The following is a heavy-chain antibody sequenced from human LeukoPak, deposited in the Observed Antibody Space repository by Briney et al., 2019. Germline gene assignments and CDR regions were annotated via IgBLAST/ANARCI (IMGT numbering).Heavy chain of an antibody. CDR2: TYHSGRT. CDR1: GYSITSGYY. J-gene: IGHJ4*02. CDR3: ARGFRGPNFDY. D-gene: IGHD3-10*01. Sequence: SETLSLTCSVSGYSITSGYYWGWIRQPPGKGLEWIGSTYHSGRTDYNPSLKSRVTISEDTSKNQFSLKLSSVTAADTAVYYCARGFRGPNFDYWGQGTLVTVSS. V-gene: IGHV4-38-2*02.